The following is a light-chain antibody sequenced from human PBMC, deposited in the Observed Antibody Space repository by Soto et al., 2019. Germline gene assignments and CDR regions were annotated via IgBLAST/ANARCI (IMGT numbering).Light chain of an antibody. CDR2: DVS. CDR3: QQYYALHLT. V-gene: IGKV1-33*01. Sequence: DIKMTQSPYSLSASVGDRVTITCQASQDISNYLNWYHQKPGKAPKLLIYDVSNLEAGVPSRFSGSGSGTDFTFTIHSLQPEDIGTYYWQQYYALHLTVGQGTRLGIK. J-gene: IGKJ5*01. CDR1: QDISNY.